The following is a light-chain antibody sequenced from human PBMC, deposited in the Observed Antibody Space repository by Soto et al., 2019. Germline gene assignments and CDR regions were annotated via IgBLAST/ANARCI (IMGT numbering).Light chain of an antibody. CDR2: GAS. CDR3: QQYGCSPKA. Sequence: EIVLTQSPATLSLSPGERATLSCRASQSVGSNYLAWYQQKPGQAPRLLIYGASSSATGIPDRFSGSGSATDFTLTISRLEPEDVAVYYCQQYGCSPKAFGQGTKVEV. V-gene: IGKV3-20*01. J-gene: IGKJ1*01. CDR1: QSVGSNY.